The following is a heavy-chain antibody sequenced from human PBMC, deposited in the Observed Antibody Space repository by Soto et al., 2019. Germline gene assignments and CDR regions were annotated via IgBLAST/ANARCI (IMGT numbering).Heavy chain of an antibody. J-gene: IGHJ4*02. Sequence: QVQLVESGGGVVQPGTSLRLSCAASGFSFSSYDIHWVRQASGKGLEWVAVIWYDGSNKYYADSVKGRFTISRDNSKNTLYLQMNSLRADDTAVYYCERGYSSSRDLGYWGQGTLVTVSS. CDR2: IWYDGSNK. V-gene: IGHV3-33*01. CDR1: GFSFSSYD. CDR3: ERGYSSSRDLGY. D-gene: IGHD6-13*01.